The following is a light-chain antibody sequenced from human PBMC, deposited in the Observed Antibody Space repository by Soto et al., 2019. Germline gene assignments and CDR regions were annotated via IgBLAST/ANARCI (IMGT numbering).Light chain of an antibody. CDR1: QSLLLSDGYTY. J-gene: IGKJ2*03. Sequence: DVVMTQSPLSLPVTLGQPASISCRSSQSLLLSDGYTYLTWFQQRPGQSPRRLIYKVSDRDSGAPDRFSGSGSGTHFSLEISRVEAEDIASYYCMAGIPPYSFGQGTKLEIK. V-gene: IGKV2-30*02. CDR3: MAGIPPYS. CDR2: KVS.